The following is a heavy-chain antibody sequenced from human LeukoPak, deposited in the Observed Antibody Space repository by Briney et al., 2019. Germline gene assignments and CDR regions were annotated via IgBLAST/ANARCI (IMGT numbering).Heavy chain of an antibody. CDR2: IKQDGSEK. D-gene: IGHD3-3*01. V-gene: IGHV3-7*01. CDR3: ARAGDFWSGSASFDI. Sequence: GGSLRLSCAASGFTFSSYWMSWVRQAPGKGLEWVANIKQDGSEKYYVDSVKGRFTISRDNAKNSLYLQMSSLRAEDTAVYYCARAGDFWSGSASFDIWGQGTMVTVSS. J-gene: IGHJ3*02. CDR1: GFTFSSYW.